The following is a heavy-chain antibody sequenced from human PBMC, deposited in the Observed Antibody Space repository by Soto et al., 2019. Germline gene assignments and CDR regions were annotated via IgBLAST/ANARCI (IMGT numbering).Heavy chain of an antibody. J-gene: IGHJ6*03. CDR1: GGSISNYY. Sequence: SETLSLTCTVSGGSISNYYWSWIRQPQGKGLEWIGYIYYSGSTNYNPSLKSRVTISVDTSKNQFSLKLSSVTAADTAVYYCARSRKNTFYDFWRGALYYYYMDVWGKGTTVTVSS. CDR2: IYYSGST. V-gene: IGHV4-59*01. D-gene: IGHD3-3*01. CDR3: ARSRKNTFYDFWRGALYYYYMDV.